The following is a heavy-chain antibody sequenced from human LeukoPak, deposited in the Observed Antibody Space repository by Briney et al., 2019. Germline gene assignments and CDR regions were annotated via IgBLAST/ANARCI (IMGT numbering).Heavy chain of an antibody. CDR3: ARALNYYYYMDV. J-gene: IGHJ6*03. CDR2: ISSSSSYI. V-gene: IGHV3-21*05. D-gene: IGHD3-16*02. CDR1: GFTFSSYS. Sequence: GGSLRLSCAASGFTFSSYSMNWVRQAPGKGLEWVSYISSSSSYIYYADSVKGRFTISRDNAKNSLYLQMNSLRAEDTAVYYCARALNYYYYMDVWGKGTTVTISS.